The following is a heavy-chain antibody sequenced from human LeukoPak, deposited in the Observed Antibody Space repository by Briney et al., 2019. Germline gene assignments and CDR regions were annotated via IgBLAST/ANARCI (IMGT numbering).Heavy chain of an antibody. CDR1: RFTFSTYW. CDR2: ISWDGGST. D-gene: IGHD6-13*01. V-gene: IGHV3-43D*03. CDR3: AKGTAAAGTIQYYYYYYYMDV. J-gene: IGHJ6*03. Sequence: GGSLRLSCAASRFTFSTYWMHWVRQAPGKGLEWVSLISWDGGSTYYADSVKGRFTISRDNSKNSLYLQMNSLRAEDTALYYCAKGTAAAGTIQYYYYYYYMDVWGKGATVTVSS.